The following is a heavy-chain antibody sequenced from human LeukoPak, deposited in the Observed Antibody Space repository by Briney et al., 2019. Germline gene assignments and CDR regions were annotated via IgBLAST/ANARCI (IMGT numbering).Heavy chain of an antibody. Sequence: GGSLRLSCAASGFTFSSYWMHWVRQAPGKGLVWVSRINSDGSSTSYADSVKGRFTISRDNAKNTLYLQMNSLRAEDTAVYYCARDRNDYYDSSGYDYWGQGTLVTASS. CDR2: INSDGSST. J-gene: IGHJ4*02. V-gene: IGHV3-74*01. CDR1: GFTFSSYW. D-gene: IGHD3-22*01. CDR3: ARDRNDYYDSSGYDY.